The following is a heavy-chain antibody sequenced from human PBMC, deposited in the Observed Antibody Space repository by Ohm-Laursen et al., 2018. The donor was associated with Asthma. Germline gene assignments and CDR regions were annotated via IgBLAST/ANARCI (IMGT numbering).Heavy chain of an antibody. CDR1: GGSISSGGYY. D-gene: IGHD1-26*01. Sequence: SDTLSLTCTVSGGSISSGGYYWSWVRQPPGKGLEWIGSIYYSGSTYYNPSLKSRVTISVDTSKNQFSLKLSSVTAADTAVYYCARLGGMDVWGQGTTVTVSS. CDR3: ARLGGMDV. V-gene: IGHV4-39*01. CDR2: IYYSGST. J-gene: IGHJ6*02.